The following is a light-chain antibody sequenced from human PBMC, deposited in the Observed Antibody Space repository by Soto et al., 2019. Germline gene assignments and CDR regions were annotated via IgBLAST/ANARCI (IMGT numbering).Light chain of an antibody. V-gene: IGLV2-14*01. CDR1: SSDVGGYNY. CDR3: SSYTSSSTHV. Sequence: QSALTQPASVSASPGQSITISCTGTSSDVGGYNYVSWYQQHPGKAPKLMIYDVRNRPSGVSDRFSGSKSGNTASLTISGLQAEDEADYYGSSYTSSSTHVFGTGTKLTVL. J-gene: IGLJ1*01. CDR2: DVR.